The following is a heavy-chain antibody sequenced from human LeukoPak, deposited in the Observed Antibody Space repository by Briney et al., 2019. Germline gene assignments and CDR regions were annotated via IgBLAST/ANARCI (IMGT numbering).Heavy chain of an antibody. CDR1: GFTVRTNY. D-gene: IGHD3-22*01. CDR2: IYSGGTI. CDR3: VRAVHHLFYSDSSGYYGDAFDV. J-gene: IGHJ3*01. V-gene: IGHV3-66*01. Sequence: GGSLTLSCAASGFTVRTNYMSWVRQPPGKGLEWVSVIYSGGTIRYADSVKGRFTISRDNSRDKLHLQMNSLRVDDTAVYYCVRAVHHLFYSDSSGYYGDAFDVWGEGTVVTVSS.